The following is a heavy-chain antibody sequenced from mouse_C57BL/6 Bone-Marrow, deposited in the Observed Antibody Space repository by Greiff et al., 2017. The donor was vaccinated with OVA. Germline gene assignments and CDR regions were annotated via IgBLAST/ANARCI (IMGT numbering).Heavy chain of an antibody. CDR3: ARENPFAY. CDR2: IRLKSDNYAT. V-gene: IGHV6-3*01. J-gene: IGHJ3*01. Sequence: EVKLVESGGGLVQPGGSMKLSCVASGFTFSNYWLNWVRQSPEKGLEWVAQIRLKSDNYATHYAESVTGRFTISRDDSKSSVYLQMNNLRAEDTGIYYCARENPFAYWGQGTLVTVSA. CDR1: GFTFSNYW.